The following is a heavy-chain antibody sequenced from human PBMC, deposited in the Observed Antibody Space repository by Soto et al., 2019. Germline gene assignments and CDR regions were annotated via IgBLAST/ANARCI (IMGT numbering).Heavy chain of an antibody. Sequence: GGSLRLSCAASGFTFSNAWMSWVRQAPGKGLEWVGRIKSKTDGGTTDYAAPVKGRFTISRDDSKNTLYLQMNSLKTEDTAVYYCTTYYSSSWYSYYYYGMDVWGQGTTVTVSS. CDR3: TTYYSSSWYSYYYYGMDV. V-gene: IGHV3-15*01. D-gene: IGHD6-13*01. J-gene: IGHJ6*02. CDR1: GFTFSNAW. CDR2: IKSKTDGGTT.